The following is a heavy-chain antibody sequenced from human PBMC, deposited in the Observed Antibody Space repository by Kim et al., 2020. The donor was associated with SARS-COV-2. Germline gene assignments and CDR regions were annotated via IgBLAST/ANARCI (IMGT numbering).Heavy chain of an antibody. CDR1: GFTFSSYA. V-gene: IGHV3-64D*09. D-gene: IGHD6-6*01. CDR2: ISSNGGST. J-gene: IGHJ4*02. CDR3: VKQRRYSSSSRGHFDY. Sequence: GGSLRLSCSASGFTFSSYAMHWVRQAPGKGLEYVSAISSNGGSTYYADSVKGRFTISRDNSKNTLYLQMSSLRAEDTAVYYCVKQRRYSSSSRGHFDYWGQGTLVTVSS.